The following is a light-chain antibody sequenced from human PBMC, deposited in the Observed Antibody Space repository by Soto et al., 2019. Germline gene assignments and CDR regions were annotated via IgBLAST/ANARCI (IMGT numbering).Light chain of an antibody. CDR1: SSDVGAYNF. CDR3: SSHGGSNRFYV. CDR2: EVS. Sequence: QSVLTQPASVSGSPGQSITISCTGTSSDVGAYNFVSWYQQHPGKAPKLIIHEVSNRPSGVSNRFSGSKSGNTASLTISGLQAEDEADYYCSSHGGSNRFYVFGSGTKVTVL. V-gene: IGLV2-14*01. J-gene: IGLJ1*01.